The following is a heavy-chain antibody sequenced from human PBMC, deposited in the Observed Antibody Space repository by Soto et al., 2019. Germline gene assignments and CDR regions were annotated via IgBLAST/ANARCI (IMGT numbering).Heavy chain of an antibody. CDR3: ARGENFVWAS. CDR2: IHHSGTT. CDR1: GASIISTNW. V-gene: IGHV4-4*02. Sequence: QVQLHESGPGLVKPSGTLSLTCTISGASIISTNWCTWVRQSPGKGLEWIGQIHHSGTTTYNPSLKSRVTISLDKSKNQFSLNLSSVTAADTAVYYCARGENFVWASWGQGTLVIVSS. J-gene: IGHJ4*02. D-gene: IGHD3-16*01.